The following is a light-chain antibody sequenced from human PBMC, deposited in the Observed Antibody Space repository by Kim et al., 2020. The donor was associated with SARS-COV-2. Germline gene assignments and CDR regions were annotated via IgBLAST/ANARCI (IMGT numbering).Light chain of an antibody. V-gene: IGKV3-11*01. CDR2: DAS. J-gene: IGKJ3*01. Sequence: ATLSLPPGERANLSCRASRSVSSYIAWYQQKPGQAPRLLIYDASNRATGIPARFSGSGSGTDFTLTISSLEPEDFAVYYCQHRSNFGPGTKVDIK. CDR3: QHRSN. CDR1: RSVSSY.